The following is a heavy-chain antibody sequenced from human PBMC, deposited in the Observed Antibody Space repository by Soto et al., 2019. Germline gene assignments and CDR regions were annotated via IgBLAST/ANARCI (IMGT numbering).Heavy chain of an antibody. CDR3: TRDFGGRGGY. CDR2: TNEDGSIT. CDR1: GFIFSSYW. D-gene: IGHD3-10*01. J-gene: IGHJ4*02. V-gene: IGHV3-74*01. Sequence: GGSLRLFCEVSGFIFSSYWMHWVRQVPGKGLVWVSRTNEDGSITNYADSVRGRFTISRDNAKNTLYLEMNSLRVEDTAVYYCTRDFGGRGGYWGQGTLVTVSS.